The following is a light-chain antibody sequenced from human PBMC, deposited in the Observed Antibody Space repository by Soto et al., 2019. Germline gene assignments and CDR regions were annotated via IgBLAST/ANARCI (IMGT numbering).Light chain of an antibody. Sequence: EIVLTQSPATLSVSPGERATLSCRASQSVSGDLAWYLHKPGQAPRLLIYDASTRALDTPARFAGSGSGTEFTLTISSLQSEDVAVYFCQQYNNWPITFGQGTRLEIK. CDR3: QQYNNWPIT. CDR2: DAS. J-gene: IGKJ5*01. CDR1: QSVSGD. V-gene: IGKV3-15*01.